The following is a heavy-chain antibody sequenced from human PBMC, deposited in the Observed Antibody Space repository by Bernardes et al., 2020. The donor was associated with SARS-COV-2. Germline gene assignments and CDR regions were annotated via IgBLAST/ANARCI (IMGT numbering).Heavy chain of an antibody. D-gene: IGHD4-17*01. CDR1: GFTFSSYS. CDR2: ISSSSTYI. V-gene: IGHV3-21*06. J-gene: IGHJ4*02. CDR3: ARGTTVSSGDFDY. Sequence: GGSLRLSCAASGFTFSSYSMNWVRQAPGKGLEWVSSISSSSTYIYYAESVEGRFTISRDNAKNSLYLQMNSLRAEDTAVYYCARGTTVSSGDFDYWGQGTLVTVSS.